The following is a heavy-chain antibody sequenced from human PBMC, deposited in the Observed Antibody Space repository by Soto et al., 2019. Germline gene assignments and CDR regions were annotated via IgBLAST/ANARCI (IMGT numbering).Heavy chain of an antibody. D-gene: IGHD6-19*01. CDR1: AYTFTSDA. J-gene: IGHJ4*02. V-gene: IGHV1-3*01. CDR2: INAGNGNT. CDR3: ARGPPDSSGWYEFDY. Sequence: ASVKVSCKASAYTFTSDAMHWVRQAPGQRLEWMGWINAGNGNTKYSQNFQGRVTITRDTSASTAYMELSSLRSEDTAVYYCARGPPDSSGWYEFDYWGQGALVTVSS.